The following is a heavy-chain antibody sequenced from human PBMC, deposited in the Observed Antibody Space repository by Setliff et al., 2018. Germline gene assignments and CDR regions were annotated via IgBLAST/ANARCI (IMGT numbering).Heavy chain of an antibody. J-gene: IGHJ4*02. D-gene: IGHD3-10*01. V-gene: IGHV3-20*04. CDR3: ARVRNYYGSGSYLSAFDY. Sequence: GGSLRLSCAASGFNFDVFGMGWVRQAPGMGLEWVSGIDRNAGSTGHVDSVKGRFTISRDNAKNSLYLQMNSLKADDTAVYYCARVRNYYGSGSYLSAFDYWGQGALVTVSS. CDR2: IDRNAGST. CDR1: GFNFDVFG.